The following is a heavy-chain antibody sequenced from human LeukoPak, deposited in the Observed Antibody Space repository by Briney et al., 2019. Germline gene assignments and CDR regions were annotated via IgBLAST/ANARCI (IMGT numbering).Heavy chain of an antibody. D-gene: IGHD5-24*01. CDR1: GYTFTGYY. CDR3: ARGQREMATPPAINYDY. J-gene: IGHJ4*02. CDR2: INPSGGST. Sequence: ASVKVSCKASGYTFTGYYMHWVRQAPGQGLEWMGIINPSGGSTSYAQKFQGRVTMTRDMSTSTVYMELSSLRSEDTAVYYCARGQREMATPPAINYDYWGQGTLVTVSS. V-gene: IGHV1-46*01.